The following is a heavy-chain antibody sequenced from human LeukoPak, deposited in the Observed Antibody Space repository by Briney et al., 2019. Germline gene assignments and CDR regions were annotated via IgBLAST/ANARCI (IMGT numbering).Heavy chain of an antibody. J-gene: IGHJ4*02. V-gene: IGHV4-34*01. D-gene: IGHD3-10*01. Sequence: SSETLSLTCAVYGGSFSGYYWSWIRQPPGKGLEWIGEINHSGSTNYNPSLKSRVTISVDTSKNQFSLKLSSVTAADTAVYYCARHPAKYYYGSGSYHPWYFDYWGQGTLVTVSS. CDR1: GGSFSGYY. CDR2: INHSGST. CDR3: ARHPAKYYYGSGSYHPWYFDY.